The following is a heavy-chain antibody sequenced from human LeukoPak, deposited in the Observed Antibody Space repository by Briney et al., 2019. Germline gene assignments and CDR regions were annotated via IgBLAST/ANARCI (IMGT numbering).Heavy chain of an antibody. D-gene: IGHD1-26*01. J-gene: IGHJ4*02. V-gene: IGHV3-21*01. Sequence: GGSLRLSCAASGFTFSTHSMDWVRQAPGRGREWVSSISSSSNFIYYADSVKGRFTISRDNAKNSLYLQINSLRAEDMAVYYCARDGGRSALDYWGQGTLVTVSS. CDR2: ISSSSNFI. CDR3: ARDGGRSALDY. CDR1: GFTFSTHS.